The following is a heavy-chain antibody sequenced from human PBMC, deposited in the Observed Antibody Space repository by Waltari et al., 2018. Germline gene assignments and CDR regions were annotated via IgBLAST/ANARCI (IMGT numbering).Heavy chain of an antibody. CDR1: GGSISGTSYH. D-gene: IGHD2-15*01. CDR3: ARPGRVGGGSLMGLDY. V-gene: IGHV4-39*01. J-gene: IGHJ4*02. CDR2: FIYNANT. Sequence: QLQLQESGPGLVQDSETLSLTCSVSGGSISGTSYHWGWIRQPPGKGLEWIGSFIYNANTYYNPSLKSRITISVDTSKNQFSLQLTSVTAADTAMYYCARPGRVGGGSLMGLDYWGQGTLVTVSS.